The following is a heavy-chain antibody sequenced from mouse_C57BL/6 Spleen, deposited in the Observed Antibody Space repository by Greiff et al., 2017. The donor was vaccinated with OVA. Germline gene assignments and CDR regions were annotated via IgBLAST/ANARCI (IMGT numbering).Heavy chain of an antibody. CDR1: GYTFTSYT. V-gene: IGHV1-4*01. CDR2: INPSSGYT. CDR3: ARNNDGYYAFDY. D-gene: IGHD2-3*01. J-gene: IGHJ2*01. Sequence: QVQLQQSGAELARPGASVKMSCKASGYTFTSYTMHWVKQRPGQGLEWIGYINPSSGYTKYNQKFKDKATLTADKSSSTAYMQLSSLTSEDSAVYYCARNNDGYYAFDYWGQGTTLTVAS.